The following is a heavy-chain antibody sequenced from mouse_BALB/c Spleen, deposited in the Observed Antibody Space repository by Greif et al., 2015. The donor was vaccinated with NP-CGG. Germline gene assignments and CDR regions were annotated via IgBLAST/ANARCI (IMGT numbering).Heavy chain of an antibody. CDR1: GYTFTDYY. V-gene: IGHV1-84*02. D-gene: IGHD4-1*01. CDR2: IYPGSDNT. CDR3: ARRTGTEAMDY. J-gene: IGHJ4*01. Sequence: LMESGPELVKPGASVKISCKASGYTFTDYYINWVKRKPGQGLEWIGWIYPGSDNTKYNEKFKGKATLTVDTSSSTAYMQLSSLTSEDTAVYFCARRTGTEAMDYWGQGTSVTVSS.